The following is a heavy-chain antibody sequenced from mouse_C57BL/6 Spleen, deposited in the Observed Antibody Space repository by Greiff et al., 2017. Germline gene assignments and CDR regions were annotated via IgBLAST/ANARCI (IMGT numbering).Heavy chain of an antibody. J-gene: IGHJ1*03. V-gene: IGHV5-17*01. CDR3: ARGRVFDQFDV. CDR1: GFTFSDYG. CDR2: ISSGSSTI. Sequence: DVKLVESGGGLVQPGGSLKLSCAASGFTFSDYGMHLVRQAPEKGLEWVAYISSGSSTIYYADTVKGRFTISRDNAKNTLFLQMTSLRSADTAMYYCARGRVFDQFDVWGTRTTATVSP. D-gene: IGHD2-10*02.